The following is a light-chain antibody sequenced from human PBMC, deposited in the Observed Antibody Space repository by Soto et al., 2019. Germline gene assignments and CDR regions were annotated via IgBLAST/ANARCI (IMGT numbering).Light chain of an antibody. CDR3: QQRSNWPSIT. CDR2: WAS. J-gene: IGKJ5*01. Sequence: DIVMTQSPDSLAVSLGERATINCKSGQSVLYSSNNNNYIAWYQQKPGQPPKLLIYWASTRESGVPDRFSGSGSGTGFTLTISSLEPEDFAVYYCQQRSNWPSITFGQGTRLEIK. CDR1: QSVLYSSNNNNY. V-gene: IGKV4-1*01.